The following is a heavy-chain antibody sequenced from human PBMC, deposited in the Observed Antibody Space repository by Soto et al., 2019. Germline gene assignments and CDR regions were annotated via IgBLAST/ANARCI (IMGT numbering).Heavy chain of an antibody. D-gene: IGHD3-22*01. Sequence: EVQLVESGGGWVKPGGSLRLSCAGSGLTSSNAGMHWARQAPGKGRGWVARIKRKTDGGTTDYAAPVKGRFSISRDDPNSTMFLQMNSLSTEDTAVYYCPTDRPYDYDSSSHDPWGQGTVVTVSS. CDR1: GLTSSNAG. J-gene: IGHJ5*02. CDR2: IKRKTDGGTT. V-gene: IGHV3-15*07. CDR3: PTDRPYDYDSSSHDP.